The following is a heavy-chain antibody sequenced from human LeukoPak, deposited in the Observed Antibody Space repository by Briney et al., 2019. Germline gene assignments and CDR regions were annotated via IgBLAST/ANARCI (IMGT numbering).Heavy chain of an antibody. CDR2: IRSKANSYAT. D-gene: IGHD3-9*01. V-gene: IGHV3-73*01. Sequence: PGGSLRLSCAASGFTFSGSAMHWVRQASGKGLEWVGRIRSKANSYATAYAASVKGRFTISRDDSKNTAYLQMNSLKTEDTAVYYCSRLEADTYDILTGPEDIFDYWGQGTLVTVSS. CDR3: SRLEADTYDILTGPEDIFDY. J-gene: IGHJ4*02. CDR1: GFTFSGSA.